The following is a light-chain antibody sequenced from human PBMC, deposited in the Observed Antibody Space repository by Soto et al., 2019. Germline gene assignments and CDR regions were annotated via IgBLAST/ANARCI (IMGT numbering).Light chain of an antibody. CDR3: QQYASSIT. Sequence: EIVVTQSPGTLSLSPGERATLSSRASQTVSSSYLACYQRKPGKAPRLLIYHSSSRATGIPDRFSGSGSWTDFTLAISRLEPEDFAVYYCQQYASSITFGGGTKVEIK. CDR1: QTVSSSY. V-gene: IGKV3-20*01. J-gene: IGKJ4*01. CDR2: HSS.